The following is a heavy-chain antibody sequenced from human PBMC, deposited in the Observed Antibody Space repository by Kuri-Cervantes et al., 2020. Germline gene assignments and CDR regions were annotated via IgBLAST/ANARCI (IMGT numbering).Heavy chain of an antibody. D-gene: IGHD4-17*01. J-gene: IGHJ4*02. V-gene: IGHV7-4-1*02. Sequence: ASVKVSCKASGYTFTGYDINWVRQATGQGLEWMGWINTNTGNPTYAQGFTGRFVFSLDTSVSTAYLQISSLKAEDTAVYYCARDTDYGDYASFLVFDYWGQGTLVTVSS. CDR1: GYTFTGYD. CDR3: ARDTDYGDYASFLVFDY. CDR2: INTNTGNP.